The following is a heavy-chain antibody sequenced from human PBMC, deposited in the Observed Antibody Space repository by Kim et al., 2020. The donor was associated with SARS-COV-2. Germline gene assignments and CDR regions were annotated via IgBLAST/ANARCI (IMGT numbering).Heavy chain of an antibody. CDR1: GFTFSSYS. Sequence: GGSLRLSCAASGFTFSSYSMNWVRQAPGKGLEWVSSISRSSSYIYYADSVKGRFTISRDNAKNSLYLQMNSLRAEDTAVYYCARDTVGAGRFCLDSWGQGTLVTVSS. CDR2: ISRSSSYI. CDR3: ARDTVGAGRFCLDS. V-gene: IGHV3-21*01. D-gene: IGHD1-26*01. J-gene: IGHJ5*01.